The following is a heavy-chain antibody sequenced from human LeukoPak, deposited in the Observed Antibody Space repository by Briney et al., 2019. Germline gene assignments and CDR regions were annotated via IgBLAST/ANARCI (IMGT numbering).Heavy chain of an antibody. Sequence: ASVKVSCKAPEYTFTSYAMNWVRQAPGQGLEWMGWINTNTGNPTYAQGFTGRFVFSLDTSVSTAYLQISSLKAEDTAVYYCARDHPVVVTAIRDAFDIWGQGTMVTVSS. CDR2: INTNTGNP. D-gene: IGHD2-21*02. V-gene: IGHV7-4-1*02. J-gene: IGHJ3*02. CDR1: EYTFTSYA. CDR3: ARDHPVVVTAIRDAFDI.